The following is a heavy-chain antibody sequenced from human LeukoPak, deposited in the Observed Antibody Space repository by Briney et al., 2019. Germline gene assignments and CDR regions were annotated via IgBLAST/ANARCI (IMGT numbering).Heavy chain of an antibody. J-gene: IGHJ4*02. CDR2: ISAYNGNT. Sequence: ASVKVSCKASGYTFTSYGISWVRQAPGQGLQWMGWISAYNGNTNYAQNLQGRVTMTTDTSTSTAYMELRSLRSDDTAIYYCARDYRRVVVPAAISYYFDYWGQGTLVTVSS. V-gene: IGHV1-18*01. D-gene: IGHD2-2*01. CDR3: ARDYRRVVVPAAISYYFDY. CDR1: GYTFTSYG.